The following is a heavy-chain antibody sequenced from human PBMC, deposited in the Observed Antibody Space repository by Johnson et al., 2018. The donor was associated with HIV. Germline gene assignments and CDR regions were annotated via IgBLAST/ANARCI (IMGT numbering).Heavy chain of an antibody. CDR1: GFTVSSNY. V-gene: IGHV3-66*01. CDR3: ARDRSENAFDI. CDR2: IYIGGST. Sequence: VHLVESGGGLVQPGGSLRLSCAASGFTVSSNYMSWVRQAPGKGLECVSVIYIGGSTYYSASVQGRFNISRDNSKNTLYHQMNSLRAEDAAVYYCARDRSENAFDIWGQGTMVTVSS. J-gene: IGHJ3*02.